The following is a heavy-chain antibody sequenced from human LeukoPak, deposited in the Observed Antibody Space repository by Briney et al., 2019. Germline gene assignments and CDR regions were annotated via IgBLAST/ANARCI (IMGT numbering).Heavy chain of an antibody. V-gene: IGHV4-61*07. Sequence: GSTNYNPSLKSRVTISVDTSKNQFSLKLSSVTAADTAVYYCARLGFYSSSSFSYFDYWGQGTLVTVSS. CDR2: GST. CDR3: ARLGFYSSSSFSYFDY. D-gene: IGHD6-6*01. J-gene: IGHJ4*02.